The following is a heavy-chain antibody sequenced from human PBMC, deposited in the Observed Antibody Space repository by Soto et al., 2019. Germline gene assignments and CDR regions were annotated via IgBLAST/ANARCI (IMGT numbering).Heavy chain of an antibody. D-gene: IGHD2-15*01. CDR1: GYTFTSYG. V-gene: IGHV1-18*01. Sequence: QLQLVQSGAEVKKPGASVKVSCKASGYTFTSYGISWVRQAPGQGLEWMGWISVYTGDTNYAQKFQGRVTMTTDTSTSTAYMEMRSLRSDDTAVYYCARERGPTDIVVLVAATDLGHWGQGTLVTVSS. CDR3: ARERGPTDIVVLVAATDLGH. CDR2: ISVYTGDT. J-gene: IGHJ1*01.